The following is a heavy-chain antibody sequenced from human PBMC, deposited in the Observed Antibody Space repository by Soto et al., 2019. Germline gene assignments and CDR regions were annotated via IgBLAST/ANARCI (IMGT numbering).Heavy chain of an antibody. CDR2: IYHSGST. D-gene: IGHD3-10*01. J-gene: IGHJ6*02. V-gene: IGHV4-4*02. CDR1: GGSISSSNW. CDR3: ARVVGGYCYGRDV. Sequence: QVQLQESGPGLVKPSGTLSLTCAVSGGSISSSNWWSWVRQPPGKGLEWIGEIYHSGSTNYNPSLKWRVTISVDKSKNPFSLKLSSVTAADTAVYYCARVVGGYCYGRDVWGQGTTVPVSS.